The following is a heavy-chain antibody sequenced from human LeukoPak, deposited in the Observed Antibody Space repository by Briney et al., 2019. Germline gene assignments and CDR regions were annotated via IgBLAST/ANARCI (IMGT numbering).Heavy chain of an antibody. CDR1: GYTFTGYY. CDR2: INPNSGGT. V-gene: IGHV1-2*02. Sequence: ASVKVSCKASGYTFTGYYMHWVRQAPGQGLERMGWINPNSGGTNYAQKFQGRVTMTRDTSISTAYMELSRLRSDDTAVYYCARDYGVYYYYMDVWGKGTTVTVSS. CDR3: ARDYGVYYYYMDV. D-gene: IGHD4-17*01. J-gene: IGHJ6*03.